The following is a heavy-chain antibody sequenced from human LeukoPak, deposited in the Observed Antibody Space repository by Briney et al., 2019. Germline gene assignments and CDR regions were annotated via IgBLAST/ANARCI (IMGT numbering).Heavy chain of an antibody. Sequence: PGGSLRLSCAASGFTFSSYAMSWVRQAPGKGLEWVSAISGSGGSTYYADSAKGRFAISRDNSKNTLYLQMNSLRAEDTAVYYCAKDGSAAVAGLFDYWGQGTLVTVSS. V-gene: IGHV3-23*01. CDR2: ISGSGGST. J-gene: IGHJ4*02. CDR3: AKDGSAAVAGLFDY. D-gene: IGHD6-19*01. CDR1: GFTFSSYA.